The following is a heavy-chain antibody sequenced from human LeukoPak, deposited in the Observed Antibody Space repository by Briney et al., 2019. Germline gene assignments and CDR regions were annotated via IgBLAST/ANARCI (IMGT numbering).Heavy chain of an antibody. Sequence: GGSLRLSCAASGFTFSSYWMSWVRQAPGKGLQSVAYISQDVSHKYYVDSVKGRFTISRDNAKNLLHLEMNSLRAEDTALYYCARVGYNGWNFENWGQGTLVTVSS. V-gene: IGHV3-7*01. D-gene: IGHD1-1*01. CDR2: ISQDVSHK. CDR1: GFTFSSYW. J-gene: IGHJ4*02. CDR3: ARVGYNGWNFEN.